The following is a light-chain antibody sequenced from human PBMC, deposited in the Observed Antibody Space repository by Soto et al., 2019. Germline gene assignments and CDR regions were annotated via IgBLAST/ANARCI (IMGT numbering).Light chain of an antibody. V-gene: IGLV4-60*03. CDR1: SGHRSYI. J-gene: IGLJ3*02. Sequence: QPVLTQSSSASASLGSSVNLTCTLSSGHRSYIIAWHQQQPGKAPRFLMRLESSGSQNKGSGVPDRFSGSSSGAARYLTISNLQSEDEADYYCENWNSNTRVFGGGTKLTVL. CDR2: LESSGSQ. CDR3: ENWNSNTRV.